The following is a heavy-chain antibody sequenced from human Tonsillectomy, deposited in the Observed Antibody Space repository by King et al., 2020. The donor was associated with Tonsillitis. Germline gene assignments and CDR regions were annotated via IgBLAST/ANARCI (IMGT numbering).Heavy chain of an antibody. Sequence: QLQESGPGLVKPLQTLSLTCTVSGGSISSGPYYWSWIRQPAGKGLEWIGRIYSSGVTNYNPSLKSRITMSVDTSQNQFSLKLSSVTAADTAVYYCARDYYDRSAYSRGPRRDYGYMDVWGNGTTVTVSS. CDR2: IYSSGVT. J-gene: IGHJ6*03. V-gene: IGHV4-61*02. D-gene: IGHD3-22*01. CDR1: GGSISSGPYY. CDR3: ARDYYDRSAYSRGPRRDYGYMDV.